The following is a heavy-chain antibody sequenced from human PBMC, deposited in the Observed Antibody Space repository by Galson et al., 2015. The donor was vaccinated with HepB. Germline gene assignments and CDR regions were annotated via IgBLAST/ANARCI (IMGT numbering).Heavy chain of an antibody. D-gene: IGHD1-1*01. Sequence: SLRLSCAASGFIFRNYAMTWVRQAPGTGPEWVSGMSDTGVNTYYADAVKDRFTISRDNSKKMLYLHMSGLRVEDTATYFCVKGADSNDDRYDYWGQGTLVTVSS. CDR2: MSDTGVNT. V-gene: IGHV3-23*01. CDR3: VKGADSNDDRYDY. J-gene: IGHJ4*02. CDR1: GFIFRNYA.